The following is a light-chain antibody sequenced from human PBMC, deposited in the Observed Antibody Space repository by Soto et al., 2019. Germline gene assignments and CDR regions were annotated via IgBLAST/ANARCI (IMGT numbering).Light chain of an antibody. J-gene: IGLJ1*01. CDR2: EGS. CDR1: SSDVGSYNL. Sequence: QSALTQPASVSGSPGQSITISCTGTSSDVGSYNLVSWYQQHPGKAPKLMIYEGSKRPSGVSNRFSGSKSGNTASLTISWLQAEDEAEFYFLSYGGGYFFRTWTKVPLL. V-gene: IGLV2-23*01. CDR3: LSYGGGYF.